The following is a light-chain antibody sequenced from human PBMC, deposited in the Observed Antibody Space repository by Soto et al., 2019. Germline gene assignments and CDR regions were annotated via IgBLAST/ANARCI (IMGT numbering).Light chain of an antibody. CDR3: SSYTSSSPHVL. CDR1: SSDVGGYNY. J-gene: IGLJ2*01. CDR2: EVS. Sequence: QSALTQPASVSGSPGQSITISCTGTSSDVGGYNYVSWYQQHPGKAPKLMIYEVSNRPSGISHRFSGSKSGNTASLTISGLQAEDEADYYCSSYTSSSPHVLFGGGTQLTVL. V-gene: IGLV2-14*01.